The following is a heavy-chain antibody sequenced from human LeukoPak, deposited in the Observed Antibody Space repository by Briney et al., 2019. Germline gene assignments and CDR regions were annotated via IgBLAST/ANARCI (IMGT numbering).Heavy chain of an antibody. Sequence: SETLSLTCTVSGGSVSSYYWIWIRQPPGKGLEWIGYIYYSGCTNYNTSLKSRITIPQRTSKDQFSLKLTSVTAADTAVVLCARVLSLDYGDFYFDYWGQGTLVTVSS. CDR1: GGSVSSYY. V-gene: IGHV4-59*02. CDR3: ARVLSLDYGDFYFDY. D-gene: IGHD4-17*01. J-gene: IGHJ4*02. CDR2: IYYSGCT.